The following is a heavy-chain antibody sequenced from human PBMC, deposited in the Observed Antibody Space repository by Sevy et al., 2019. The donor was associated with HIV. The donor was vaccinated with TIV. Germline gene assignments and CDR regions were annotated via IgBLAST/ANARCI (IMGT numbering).Heavy chain of an antibody. D-gene: IGHD3-22*01. Sequence: ASVKVSCKASGYTFTSYYMHWVRQAPGQGLEWMGIINPSGGSTSYAQRFQGRVTITRDTSTSTVYMELSSLRSEDTAVYYCARSYSFYDSSGDYHHFFDAFDIWGQGTMVTVSS. J-gene: IGHJ3*02. V-gene: IGHV1-46*01. CDR2: INPSGGST. CDR1: GYTFTSYY. CDR3: ARSYSFYDSSGDYHHFFDAFDI.